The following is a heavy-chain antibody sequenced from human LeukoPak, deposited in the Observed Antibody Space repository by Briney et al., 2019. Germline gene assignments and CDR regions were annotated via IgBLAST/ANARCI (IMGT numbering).Heavy chain of an antibody. CDR3: ARGSEMVRGVIRPFDY. D-gene: IGHD3-10*01. J-gene: IGHJ4*02. CDR2: IYYSGST. Sequence: SETLSLTCTVSGGSISSYYWSWIRQPPGKGLEWIGYIYYSGSTNYNPSLKSRVTISVDTSKNQFSLKLSSVTAADTAVYYCARGSEMVRGVIRPFDYWGQGTLVTVSS. V-gene: IGHV4-59*01. CDR1: GGSISSYY.